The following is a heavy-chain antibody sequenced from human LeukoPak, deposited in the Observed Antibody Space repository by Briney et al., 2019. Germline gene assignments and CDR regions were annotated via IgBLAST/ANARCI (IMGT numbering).Heavy chain of an antibody. CDR1: GFTFTSFP. J-gene: IGHJ4*02. CDR2: IRYDGSNK. V-gene: IGHV3-30*02. CDR3: VRGAYSSSWLNFDY. D-gene: IGHD6-13*01. Sequence: GGSLRLSCAASGFTFTSFPMHWVRQAPGKGLEWVAFIRYDGSNKYYADSVKGRFTVSRDNSKNTLYLQMNSLRAEDTAVYYCVRGAYSSSWLNFDYWGQGTLVTVSS.